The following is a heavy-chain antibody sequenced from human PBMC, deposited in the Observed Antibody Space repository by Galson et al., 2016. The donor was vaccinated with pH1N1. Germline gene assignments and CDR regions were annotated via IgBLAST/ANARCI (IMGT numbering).Heavy chain of an antibody. D-gene: IGHD3-22*01. CDR3: AREDYYDTDLSDWYFDL. Sequence: SVKASCKASGGTFGSYGINWVRQAPGQGLEWMGGIIPIFNTVKYAQNFQGRVTITADESTTTAYMELSSLRSEDTAMYYCAREDYYDTDLSDWYFDLWGRGTLLTVSS. CDR2: IIPIFNTV. J-gene: IGHJ2*01. V-gene: IGHV1-69*13. CDR1: GGTFGSYG.